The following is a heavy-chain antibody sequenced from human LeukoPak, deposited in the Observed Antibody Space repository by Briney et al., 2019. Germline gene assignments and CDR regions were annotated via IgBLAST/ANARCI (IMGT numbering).Heavy chain of an antibody. V-gene: IGHV1-2*02. CDR3: ARGLWELQGVFDY. J-gene: IGHJ4*02. D-gene: IGHD1-26*01. CDR2: INPNSGGT. CDR1: GYTFTGYY. Sequence: EASVKVSCKASGYTFTGYYMHWVRQAPGQGLEWMGWINPNSGGTNYAQKFQGRVTMTRDTSISTAYMELSRLRSDDTAVYYCARGLWELQGVFDYWGQGTLVTVSS.